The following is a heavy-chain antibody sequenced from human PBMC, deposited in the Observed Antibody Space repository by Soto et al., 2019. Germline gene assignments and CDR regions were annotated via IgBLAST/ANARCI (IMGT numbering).Heavy chain of an antibody. CDR2: INPNSGGT. V-gene: IGHV1-2*02. D-gene: IGHD3-9*01. CDR3: ARDGKGDYYLLTGYYNYYGMDV. Sequence: GDSVKVSCKASGYSFTGYNLHWVRQAPGQGLEWMGWINPNSGGTNYAQKFQGRVTMTRDTSISLAYMELSRLRSDDTAVYYCARDGKGDYYLLTGYYNYYGMDVWGQGTTVTVSS. J-gene: IGHJ6*02. CDR1: GYSFTGYN.